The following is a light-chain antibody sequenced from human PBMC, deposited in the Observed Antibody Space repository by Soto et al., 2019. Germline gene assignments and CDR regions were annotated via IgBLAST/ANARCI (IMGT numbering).Light chain of an antibody. CDR3: QHPWT. CDR1: QSVSNSY. J-gene: IGKJ1*01. Sequence: EIVMTQSPSTLSGSPLERATLSCRARQSVSNSYLAWYQQNPGQAPGPPISGASSRARGVPDRFSGSGSGTDFTLTIRRLEPEDFAVYYCQHPWTFGQGTKVDIK. V-gene: IGKV3-20*01. CDR2: GAS.